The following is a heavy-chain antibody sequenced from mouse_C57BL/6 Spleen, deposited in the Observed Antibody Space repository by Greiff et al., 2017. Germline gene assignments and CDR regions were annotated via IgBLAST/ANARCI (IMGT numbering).Heavy chain of an antibody. Sequence: QVQLQQPGAELVKPGASVKLSCTASGYTFTSYWMHWVKQRPGQGLEWIGMIHPNSGSTNYNEKFKSKATLTVDKSSSTAYMQLSSLTSEDSAVYYCARGDYYGSSDYWGQGTTLTVSS. D-gene: IGHD1-1*01. CDR3: ARGDYYGSSDY. CDR1: GYTFTSYW. J-gene: IGHJ2*01. CDR2: IHPNSGST. V-gene: IGHV1-64*01.